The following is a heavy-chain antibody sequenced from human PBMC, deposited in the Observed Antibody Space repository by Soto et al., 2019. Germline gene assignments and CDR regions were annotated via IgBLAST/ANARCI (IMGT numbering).Heavy chain of an antibody. CDR3: ARDKRVVVAATPNYYFDY. D-gene: IGHD2-15*01. Sequence: GASVKVSCKASGYTFTSYGISWVRQAPGQGLEWMGWIGAYNGNTNYAQKLQGRVTMTTDTSTSTAYMELRSLRSDDTAVYYCARDKRVVVAATPNYYFDYWGQGTLVTVSS. J-gene: IGHJ4*02. CDR2: IGAYNGNT. CDR1: GYTFTSYG. V-gene: IGHV1-18*04.